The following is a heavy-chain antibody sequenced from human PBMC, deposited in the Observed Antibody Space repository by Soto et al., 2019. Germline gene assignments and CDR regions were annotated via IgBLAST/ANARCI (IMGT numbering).Heavy chain of an antibody. Sequence: EVQLAESGGGLIQPGGSLRLSCAASGFSFSEYEMNWVRQAPGQGLEWASYINQFGKIIYYADSVKGRFTISRDDAKNSLYLHMNSLRVEDTALYYCARAAWSDEGWDHWGQGTLVTVSS. CDR3: ARAAWSDEGWDH. CDR2: INQFGKII. CDR1: GFSFSEYE. J-gene: IGHJ4*02. V-gene: IGHV3-48*03. D-gene: IGHD1-1*01.